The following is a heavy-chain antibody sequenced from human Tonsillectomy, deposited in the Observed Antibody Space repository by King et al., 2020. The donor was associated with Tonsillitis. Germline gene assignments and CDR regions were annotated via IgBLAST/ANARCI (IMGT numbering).Heavy chain of an antibody. CDR2: IINSGST. V-gene: IGHV4-34*12. CDR1: GGSFSGVY. J-gene: IGHJ5*02. Sequence: VQLQQWGAGLLKPSETLSLTCAVYGGSFSGVYWSWVHQPPGKGLEWIGEIINSGSTNSNSSLKSRGNISVDTSQNQFSLKLSSVTAADTAVYYCARSRGDYDVNSWFDPWGQGTLVTVSS. CDR3: ARSRGDYDVNSWFDP. D-gene: IGHD4-17*01.